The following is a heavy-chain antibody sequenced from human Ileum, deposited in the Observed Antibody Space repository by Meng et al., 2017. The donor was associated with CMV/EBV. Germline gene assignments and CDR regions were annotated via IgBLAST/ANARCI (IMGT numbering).Heavy chain of an antibody. D-gene: IGHD1-26*01. J-gene: IGHJ4*02. Sequence: GGSLRPSCAAPGFTSGDDAMTWVRQAPGKGLEWVSTISGGGQRAQYADSVKVRFTMSKDISKNPLSLQMDRLRAEDTAIYYWSKGASCHVGVHFVDHWGQGTLVTVSS. CDR3: SKGASCHVGVHFVDH. V-gene: IGHV3-23*01. CDR2: ISGGGQRA. CDR1: GFTSGDDA.